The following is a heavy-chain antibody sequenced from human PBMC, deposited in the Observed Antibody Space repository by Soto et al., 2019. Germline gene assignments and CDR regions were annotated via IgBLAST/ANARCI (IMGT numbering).Heavy chain of an antibody. CDR2: IFPGDSDT. Sequence: PGESLKISCKGSGYSFTSYWIGWVRQMPGKGLEWMGIIFPGDSDTRYSPSFQGQATISADKSISTAYLQWSSLKASDTAMYYCARILAAANYYYYGMDVWGQGTTVTVSS. V-gene: IGHV5-51*01. CDR1: GYSFTSYW. CDR3: ARILAAANYYYYGMDV. J-gene: IGHJ6*02. D-gene: IGHD6-13*01.